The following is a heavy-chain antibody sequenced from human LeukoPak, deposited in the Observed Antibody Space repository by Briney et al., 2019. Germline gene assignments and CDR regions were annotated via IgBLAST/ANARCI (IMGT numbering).Heavy chain of an antibody. J-gene: IGHJ4*02. CDR1: GGTFSSYA. CDR3: ARVRDIVVVPAAPLDY. CDR2: IIPIFGTA. D-gene: IGHD2-2*01. Sequence: GAPVKVSCKASGGTFSSYAISWVRQAPGQGLEWMGGIIPIFGTANYAQKFQGRVTITADESTSTAYMELSSLRSEDTAVYYCARVRDIVVVPAAPLDYWGQGTLVTVSS. V-gene: IGHV1-69*13.